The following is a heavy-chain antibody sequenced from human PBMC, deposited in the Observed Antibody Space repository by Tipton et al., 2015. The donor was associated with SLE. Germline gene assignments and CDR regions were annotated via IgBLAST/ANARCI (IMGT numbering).Heavy chain of an antibody. CDR1: GFSFSNFA. Sequence: SLRLSCAASGFSFSNFAMHWVRQAPGKGLEWMAVISHDGKTAYYADSVKDRFTISRAKSRDTLYLQMNNLRIDDTAVYYCARGVLRYLWGSSDYWGPGTLVTVSS. CDR3: ARGVLRYLWGSSDY. J-gene: IGHJ4*02. V-gene: IGHV3-30*04. D-gene: IGHD3-16*01. CDR2: ISHDGKTA.